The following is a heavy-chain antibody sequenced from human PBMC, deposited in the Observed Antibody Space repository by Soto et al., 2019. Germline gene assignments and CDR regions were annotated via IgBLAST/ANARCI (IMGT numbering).Heavy chain of an antibody. J-gene: IGHJ6*02. CDR1: ELNFRSHG. Sequence: RDSKTAAELNFRSHGMHWISKETGKGLEWVAVISSGSSYIYYADSVKGRFTISRDNAKNSLYLQMNSLRAEDTAVYYCARDPHAYYYDSSPDYYYYYGMDVWGQGTTGTV. CDR2: ISSGSSYI. D-gene: IGHD3-22*01. CDR3: ARDPHAYYYDSSPDYYYYYGMDV. V-gene: IGHV3-21*01.